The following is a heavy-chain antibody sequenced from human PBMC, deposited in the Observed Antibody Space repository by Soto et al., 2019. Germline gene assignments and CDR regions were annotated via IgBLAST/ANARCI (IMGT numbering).Heavy chain of an antibody. CDR1: GFTVSSYV. J-gene: IGHJ6*02. V-gene: IGHV3-30*18. CDR3: AKQGSGYDWGNDDSDYGMDV. CDR2: ISYEGSNK. Sequence: QVQLVESGGGVVQPGRSLRLSWAASGFTVSSYVMHWVRQAAAKRLERVSGISYEGSNKYYADSVKGRCTISRDNSNNTMYLQMDTLRSADSTLYYCAKQGSGYDWGNDDSDYGMDVWGQGTTGTFSS. D-gene: IGHD5-12*01.